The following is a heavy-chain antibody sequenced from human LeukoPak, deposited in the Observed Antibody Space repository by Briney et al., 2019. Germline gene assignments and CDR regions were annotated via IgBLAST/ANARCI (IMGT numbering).Heavy chain of an antibody. CDR1: GFTFSHYG. J-gene: IGHJ5*02. CDR3: AKAPVAGPNWFDP. CDR2: IRYDGSNK. D-gene: IGHD6-19*01. Sequence: GGSLRLSCAASGFTFSHYGMHWVRQAPGKGLEWVAFIRYDGSNKYYADSVKGRFTISRDNSKNTLYLQMNSLRAEDTAVYYCAKAPVAGPNWFDPWGQGTLVTVSS. V-gene: IGHV3-30*02.